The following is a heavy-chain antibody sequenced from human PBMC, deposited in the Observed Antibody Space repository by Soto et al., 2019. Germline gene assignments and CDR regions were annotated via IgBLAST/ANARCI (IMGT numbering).Heavy chain of an antibody. CDR1: GFSFSSYA. V-gene: IGHV3-23*01. CDR2: ISDGGGST. J-gene: IGHJ4*02. D-gene: IGHD2-21*02. CDR3: EKEYCGADCGLDF. Sequence: GGSLRLSCAASGFSFSSYAMSWVRQAPGKGLEWVSSISDGGGSTNYADSVRGRFTIARDRSKNTLYLHMISLRAEDTAVYYGEKEYCGADCGLDFWGQGALVTVSS.